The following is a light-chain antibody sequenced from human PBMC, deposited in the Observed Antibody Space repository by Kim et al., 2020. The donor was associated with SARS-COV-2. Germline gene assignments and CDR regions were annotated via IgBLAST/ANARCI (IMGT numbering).Light chain of an antibody. CDR1: RRIITY. CDR3: QQRGNFSPHS. V-gene: IGKV3-11*02. J-gene: IGKJ2*03. Sequence: FSSGEGAALTSSAGRRIITYLSWYYHHPGRPPPLLLYDAASRAPGVPAWFSGGGAWRDFSLIISSLVPDDASVYYCQQRGNFSPHSFGQGTKLEI. CDR2: DAA.